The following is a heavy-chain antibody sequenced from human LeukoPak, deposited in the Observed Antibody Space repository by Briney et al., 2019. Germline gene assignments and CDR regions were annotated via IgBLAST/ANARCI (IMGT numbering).Heavy chain of an antibody. V-gene: IGHV3-30-3*01. J-gene: IGHJ6*02. Sequence: PGRSLRLSCAASGFTFSSYAMHWVRQAPGKGLEWVAVISYDGSNKYYADSVKGRFTISRDNSKNTLYLQINSLRAEDTAVYYCARVKGSSSWYNYYYYYGMDVWGQGTTVTVSS. CDR3: ARVKGSSSWYNYYYYYGMDV. CDR2: ISYDGSNK. D-gene: IGHD6-13*01. CDR1: GFTFSSYA.